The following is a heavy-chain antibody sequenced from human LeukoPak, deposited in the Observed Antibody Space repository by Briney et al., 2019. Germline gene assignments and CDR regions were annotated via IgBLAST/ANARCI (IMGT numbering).Heavy chain of an antibody. CDR1: GGSISSSTYD. D-gene: IGHD2-21*01. V-gene: IGHV4-39*01. Sequence: SETLSLTCTVSGGSISSSTYDWGWIRQPPGKGLEWIGSLFYSGGTFYNPSLKSRVTISVDTSKNQFSLKLSSVTAADTAVYYCARHPSVVVLDYWGQGTLVTVSS. CDR2: LFYSGGT. CDR3: ARHPSVVVLDY. J-gene: IGHJ4*02.